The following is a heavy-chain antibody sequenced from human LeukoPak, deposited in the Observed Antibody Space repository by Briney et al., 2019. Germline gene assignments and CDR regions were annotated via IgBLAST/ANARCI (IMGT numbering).Heavy chain of an antibody. J-gene: IGHJ4*02. CDR3: AREPWDWLLDY. Sequence: PGGSLRLSCAASGFTFDDYAMHWVRQAPGKGLEWVSGISWNSGSIGYADSVKGRFTISRDNAKNSLYLQMNSLGAEDTAVYYCAREPWDWLLDYWGQGTLVTVSS. V-gene: IGHV3-9*01. CDR2: ISWNSGSI. D-gene: IGHD3/OR15-3a*01. CDR1: GFTFDDYA.